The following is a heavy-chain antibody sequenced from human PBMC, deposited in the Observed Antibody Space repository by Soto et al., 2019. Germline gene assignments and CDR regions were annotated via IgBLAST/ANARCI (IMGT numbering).Heavy chain of an antibody. CDR3: ARVDYGDYGWYFDL. CDR2: IYSGGST. CDR1: GFTVTNKY. D-gene: IGHD4-17*01. V-gene: IGHV3-53*01. J-gene: IGHJ2*01. Sequence: EVQLVESGGGLIQPGGSLRLSCAASGFTVTNKYMTWVRQAPGKGLEWVSVIYSGGSTSYADSVKGRFTISRDNSKYILYLQMHSLRAEDTAVYYCARVDYGDYGWYFDLWGRGTLVTVSS.